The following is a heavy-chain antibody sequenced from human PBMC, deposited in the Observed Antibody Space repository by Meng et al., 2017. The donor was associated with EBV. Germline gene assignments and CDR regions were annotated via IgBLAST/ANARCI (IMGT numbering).Heavy chain of an antibody. CDR1: GFTFSGSA. CDR2: IRSKANSYAT. V-gene: IGHV3-73*01. Sequence: EGQGVWSGGGFGDAGGSLKLSCAGSGFTFSGSAMHWVRQASGKGLEWVGRIRSKANSYATAYAASVKGRFTISRDDSKNTAYLQMNSLKTEDTAVYYCTRLDGSYIYYWGQGTLVTVSS. J-gene: IGHJ4*02. D-gene: IGHD1-26*01. CDR3: TRLDGSYIYY.